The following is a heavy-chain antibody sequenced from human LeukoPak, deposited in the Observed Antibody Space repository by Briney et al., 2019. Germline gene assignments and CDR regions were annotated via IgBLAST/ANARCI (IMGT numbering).Heavy chain of an antibody. CDR3: AKDGITMVRGVINPIAFDY. D-gene: IGHD3-10*01. CDR2: IRYDGSNK. J-gene: IGHJ4*02. V-gene: IGHV3-30*02. Sequence: LPGGSLRLSCAASGFTFSSYEMNWVRQAPGKGLEWVAFIRYDGSNKYYADSVKGRFTISRDNSKNTLYLQMNSLRAEDTAVYYCAKDGITMVRGVINPIAFDYWGQGTLVTVSS. CDR1: GFTFSSYE.